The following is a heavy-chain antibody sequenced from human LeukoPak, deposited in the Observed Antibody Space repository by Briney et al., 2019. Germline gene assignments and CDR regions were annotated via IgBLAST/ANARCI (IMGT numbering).Heavy chain of an antibody. J-gene: IGHJ4*02. D-gene: IGHD2-15*01. CDR1: GFTFDTYA. CDR3: AKGCCSGGSCYGRGFDY. V-gene: IGHV3-23*01. CDR2: LSGSGGST. Sequence: GGSLRLSCAASGFTFDTYAMSWVRQAPGKGLEWVSGLSGSGGSTYYADSVKGRFTSSRDNAKNTLYLQMNSLRAEDTAVYYCAKGCCSGGSCYGRGFDYWGQGTLVTVSS.